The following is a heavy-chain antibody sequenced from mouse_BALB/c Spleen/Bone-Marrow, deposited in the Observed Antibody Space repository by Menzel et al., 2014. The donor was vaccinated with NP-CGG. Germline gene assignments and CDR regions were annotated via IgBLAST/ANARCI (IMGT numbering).Heavy chain of an antibody. D-gene: IGHD4-1*01. Sequence: EVQLQQSGGGLVQPGGSRKLSCAASGFTFSSFGMHWVRQAPEKGLEWIAYISSDSGAIFYADTAKGRFTISRDNPKNTLFLQVTSLRSEDTAIYFCTRGGNWEDFDYWGQGTTLTVSS. V-gene: IGHV5-17*02. CDR3: TRGGNWEDFDY. CDR2: ISSDSGAI. CDR1: GFTFSSFG. J-gene: IGHJ2*01.